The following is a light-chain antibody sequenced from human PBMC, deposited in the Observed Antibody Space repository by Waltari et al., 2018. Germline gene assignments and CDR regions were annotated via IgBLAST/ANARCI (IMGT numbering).Light chain of an antibody. J-gene: IGKJ4*01. CDR3: QQYKYWPPLT. V-gene: IGKV3-15*01. CDR2: GAS. CDR1: QTLTSN. Sequence: EIVMTQSPATLSVSPGERATLSCRASQTLTSNLAWYQQKPGQAPRLLIYGASTRATGIPARFSGSGSGTQFTLTISSLQSEDFAVYYCQQYKYWPPLTFGGGTKVEIK.